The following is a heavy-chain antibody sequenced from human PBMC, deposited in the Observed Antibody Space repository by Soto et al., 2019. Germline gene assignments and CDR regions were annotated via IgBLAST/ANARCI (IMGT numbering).Heavy chain of an antibody. J-gene: IGHJ5*02. Sequence: EVQLLESGGGLVQPGGSLRLSCEASGFTFSSNALSWVRQAPGKGLEWVSGISSSGGSTYYADSVKGRFTISRDNSKNTLYLQMNSLRAVDTAIYYCAKEPHPWGQGTLVTVSS. CDR3: AKEPHP. V-gene: IGHV3-23*01. CDR1: GFTFSSNA. CDR2: ISSSGGST.